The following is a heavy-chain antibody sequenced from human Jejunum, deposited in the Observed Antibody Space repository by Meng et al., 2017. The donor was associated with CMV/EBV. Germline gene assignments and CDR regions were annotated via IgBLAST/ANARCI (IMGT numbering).Heavy chain of an antibody. CDR3: VRAEGVVVPAAILFYYAMDV. CDR2: ISWSSGIM. J-gene: IGHJ6*02. Sequence: SSSMNWVRQAPGKGLEWISYISWSSGIMYYSDSVKGRFTISRDNAKNTLYLQMNSLRVEDTAVYFCVRAEGVVVPAAILFYYAMDVWGQGTTVTVSS. D-gene: IGHD2-2*01. CDR1: SSS. V-gene: IGHV3-48*04.